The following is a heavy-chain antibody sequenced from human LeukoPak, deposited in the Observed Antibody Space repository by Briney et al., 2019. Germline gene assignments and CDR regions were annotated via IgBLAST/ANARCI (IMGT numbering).Heavy chain of an antibody. CDR2: ISWNSGSI. Sequence: GRSLRLSCAASGFTFDDYAMHWVRQAPGKGLEWVSGISWNSGSIGYADSVKGRFTISRDNAKNSLYLQMNSLRAEDTALYYCAKAMIGSGSSPFDYWGRGTLVTVSS. CDR3: AKAMIGSGSSPFDY. V-gene: IGHV3-9*01. J-gene: IGHJ4*02. CDR1: GFTFDDYA. D-gene: IGHD3-10*01.